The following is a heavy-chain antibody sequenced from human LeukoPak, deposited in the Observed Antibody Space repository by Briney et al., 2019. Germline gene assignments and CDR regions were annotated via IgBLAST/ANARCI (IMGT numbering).Heavy chain of an antibody. V-gene: IGHV4-34*01. CDR1: GGSFSGYY. CDR3: ARGRIPSRYSSSWYGY. J-gene: IGHJ4*02. CDR2: INQSGST. Sequence: SDTLSLTCAVYGGSFSGYYWSWTPHPPGKGLEWIGEINQSGSTNHNPSLKSRITISLNKSKNKFSLKLISVPAADTAVYCCARGRIPSRYSSSWYGYWGQGTLVTVSS. D-gene: IGHD6-13*01.